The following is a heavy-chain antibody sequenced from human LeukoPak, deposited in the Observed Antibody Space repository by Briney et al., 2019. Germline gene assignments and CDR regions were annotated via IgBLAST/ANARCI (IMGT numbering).Heavy chain of an antibody. CDR1: GGSISSSSYY. CDR2: IYYSGST. D-gene: IGHD3-10*01. Sequence: PSETLSLTCTVSGGSISSSSYYWGCIRQPPGKGLELIGSIYYSGSTYYNPSLKSRVTISVDTSKNQFSLKLSSVTAADTAVYYCARHSGPPYYFDYWGQGTLVTVSS. CDR3: ARHSGPPYYFDY. J-gene: IGHJ4*02. V-gene: IGHV4-39*01.